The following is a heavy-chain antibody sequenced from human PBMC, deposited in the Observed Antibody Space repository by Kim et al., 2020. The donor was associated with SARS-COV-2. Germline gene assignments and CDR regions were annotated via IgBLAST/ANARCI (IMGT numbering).Heavy chain of an antibody. CDR1: GFSRFSFGEYA. V-gene: IGHV3-49*04. J-gene: IGHJ6*04. D-gene: IGHD2-2*01. Sequence: GGSLRLSCTASGFSRFSFGEYAMSWVRQAPGKGLEGVGFIRNKGYGGTTEYAASVTGRFIISRDDSKSIVYLQMNSLKTEDTAIYYCTRDKGGQKAPDGYYHYGTDVWGKGTTVTVSS. CDR3: TRDKGGQKAPDGYYHYGTDV. CDR2: IRNKGYGGTT.